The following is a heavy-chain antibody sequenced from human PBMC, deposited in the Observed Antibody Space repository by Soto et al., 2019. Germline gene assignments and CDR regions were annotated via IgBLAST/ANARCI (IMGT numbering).Heavy chain of an antibody. Sequence: PSETLSLTCAVSGDSISSSNWWSWVRQPPGKGLEWIGEIYHSGGTNYNPSLKRRVTISVDKSKNRFSLTLSSVTAADTAVYYCARVDLPYYGSGSDSLPYYYYYGMDVWGQGTTVTVSS. CDR1: GDSISSSNW. J-gene: IGHJ6*02. CDR3: ARVDLPYYGSGSDSLPYYYYYGMDV. CDR2: IYHSGGT. V-gene: IGHV4-4*02. D-gene: IGHD3-10*01.